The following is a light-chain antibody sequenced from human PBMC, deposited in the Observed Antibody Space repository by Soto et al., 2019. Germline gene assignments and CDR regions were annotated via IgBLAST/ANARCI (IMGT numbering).Light chain of an antibody. CDR2: DAS. J-gene: IGKJ1*01. CDR3: QQYQSYSKT. Sequence: DLQMTQSPSTLSASVGDRVAITCRASQSISNLLAWYQQKPGKAPKVLIYDASSLASGVPSRFSSSGFGTEFTLTITRLQPDEFATYYCQQYQSYSKTFGQGTKVDIK. CDR1: QSISNL. V-gene: IGKV1-5*01.